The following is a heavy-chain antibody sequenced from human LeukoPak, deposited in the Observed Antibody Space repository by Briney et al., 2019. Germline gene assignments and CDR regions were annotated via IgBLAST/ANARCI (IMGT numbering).Heavy chain of an antibody. CDR1: GFTFDDYA. CDR2: ISWNSGSI. V-gene: IGHV3-9*01. CDR3: AKEGIAYCGGDCYSNWFDP. Sequence: GGSLRHSCAASGFTFDDYAMHWVRQAPGKGLEWVSGISWNSGSIGYADSVKGRFTISRDNAKNSLYLQMNSLRAEDTALYYCAKEGIAYCGGDCYSNWFDPWGQGTLVTVSS. D-gene: IGHD2-21*02. J-gene: IGHJ5*02.